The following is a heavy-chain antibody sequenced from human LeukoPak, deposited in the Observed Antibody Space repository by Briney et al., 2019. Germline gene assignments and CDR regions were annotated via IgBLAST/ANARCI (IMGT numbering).Heavy chain of an antibody. J-gene: IGHJ5*02. CDR1: GGSISSSSYY. D-gene: IGHD3-3*01. Sequence: SETLSLTCTVSGGSISSSSYYWGWIRQPGGKGLEWIGRIYTSGSTNYNPSLKSRVTMSVDTSKNQFSLKLSSVTAADTAVYYCARDAYDFWSGPNWFDPWGQGTLVTVSS. CDR3: ARDAYDFWSGPNWFDP. V-gene: IGHV4-61*02. CDR2: IYTSGST.